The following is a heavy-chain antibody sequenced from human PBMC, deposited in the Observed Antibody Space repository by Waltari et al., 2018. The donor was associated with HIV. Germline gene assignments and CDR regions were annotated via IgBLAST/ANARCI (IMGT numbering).Heavy chain of an antibody. V-gene: IGHV3-30*02. D-gene: IGHD2-2*01. CDR1: GFSFTTSG. CDR3: VNDNPVLAY. Sequence: QVQLVESGGGVVQPGGSLRLSCASSGFSFTTSGMHWVRQAPGRGREWVAFIRSDESNKFYSDSVQGRFTISRDTSRSRLYLQMNSLGSEDTASYDCVNDNPVLAYWGQGTLVTVSS. J-gene: IGHJ4*02. CDR2: IRSDESNK.